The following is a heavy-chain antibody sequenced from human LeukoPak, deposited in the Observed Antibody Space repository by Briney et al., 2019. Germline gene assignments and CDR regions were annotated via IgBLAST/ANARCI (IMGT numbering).Heavy chain of an antibody. J-gene: IGHJ6*03. Sequence: ASVTVSCKASGCTFSSYAISWVRQAPGKGLEWMGGIIPIFGTANYAQKFQGRVTITADESTSTAYMELSRLRSEDTAVYYCAREGVDTAMETYYYYYMDVWGKGTTVTVSS. D-gene: IGHD5-18*01. CDR3: AREGVDTAMETYYYYYMDV. CDR2: IIPIFGTA. V-gene: IGHV1-69*13. CDR1: GCTFSSYA.